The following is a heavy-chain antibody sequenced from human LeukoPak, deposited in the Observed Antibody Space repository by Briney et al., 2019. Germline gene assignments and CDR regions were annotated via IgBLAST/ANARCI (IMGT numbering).Heavy chain of an antibody. CDR3: ARCAVAAAGDY. V-gene: IGHV3-7*01. CDR1: GLTFSSYW. D-gene: IGHD6-13*01. J-gene: IGHJ4*02. CDR2: IKPDGSGK. Sequence: GGSLRLTCAASGLTFSSYWMSWVRQAPGKGPEWVANIKPDGSGKYYVDSVKGRFTISRDNAENSLFLHMNSLRAEDTAVYYCARCAVAAAGDYWGRGTLVTVSS.